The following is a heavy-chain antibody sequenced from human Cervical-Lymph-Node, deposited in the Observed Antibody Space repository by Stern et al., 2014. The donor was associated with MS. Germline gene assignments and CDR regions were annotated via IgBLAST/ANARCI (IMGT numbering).Heavy chain of an antibody. CDR2: INPSGDSA. J-gene: IGHJ4*02. CDR1: GYTFTSHY. CDR3: ASGTGSKRPAGNY. V-gene: IGHV1-46*01. Sequence: QVQLQQSGAAVKKPGASVKVSCKASGYTFTSHYMHWVRQAHGQGLEWVGIINPSGDSASYAQKFQGRVILTRVMSTSPLYIELRSLRSEDTAVYYCASGTGSKRPAGNYWGQGTLVTVAS. D-gene: IGHD3/OR15-3a*01.